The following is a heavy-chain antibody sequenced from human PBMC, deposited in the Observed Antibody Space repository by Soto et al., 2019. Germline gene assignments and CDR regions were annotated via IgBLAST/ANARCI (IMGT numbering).Heavy chain of an antibody. CDR2: IYLGGSP. Sequence: SETLSLTCAVSGASISSSQWWTWVRQPPGKGLEWIGEIYLGGSPNYNPSLKSRVAMSVDQSNNQFSLNLTSVTAADTAVYYCARNGKPCYFDYWGQGALVTVSS. V-gene: IGHV4-4*02. CDR3: ARNGKPCYFDY. D-gene: IGHD4-17*01. J-gene: IGHJ4*02. CDR1: GASISSSQW.